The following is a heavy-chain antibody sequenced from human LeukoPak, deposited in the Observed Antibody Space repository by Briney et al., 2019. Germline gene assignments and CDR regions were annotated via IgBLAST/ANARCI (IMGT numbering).Heavy chain of an antibody. CDR3: AEHPSMPRGPGY. V-gene: IGHV3-23*01. J-gene: IGHJ4*02. CDR1: GFTFSSYA. Sequence: GGSLRLSCAASGFTFSSYAMSWVRQAPGKGLEWVSAISGSGGSTYYADSVKGRFTISRDNSKNTLYLQMNSLRAEDTAIYYCAEHPSMPRGPGYWGQGTLVTVSS. D-gene: IGHD3-10*01. CDR2: ISGSGGST.